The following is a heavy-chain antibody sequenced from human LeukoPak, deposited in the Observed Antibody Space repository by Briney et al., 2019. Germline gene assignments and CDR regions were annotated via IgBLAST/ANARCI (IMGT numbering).Heavy chain of an antibody. CDR1: GGSFSGYY. D-gene: IGHD2-15*01. CDR2: INHSGST. V-gene: IGHV4-34*01. J-gene: IGHJ1*01. CDR3: ARGPGPLDGLLHAEYFLH. Sequence: PETLSLTCAVYGGSFSGYYWSWIRQPPGKGLEWIGEINHSGSTNYNPSLKSRVTISVDTSKNQFSLKLSSVTAADTAVYYCARGPGPLDGLLHAEYFLHWGQGTLVTVSS.